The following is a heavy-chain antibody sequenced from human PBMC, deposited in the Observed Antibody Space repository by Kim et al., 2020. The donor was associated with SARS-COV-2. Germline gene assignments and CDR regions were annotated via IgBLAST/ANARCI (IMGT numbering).Heavy chain of an antibody. D-gene: IGHD6-13*01. Sequence: GGSLRLSCAASGFTFSSYGMHWVRQAPGKGLEWVAVIWYDGSNKYYADSVKGRFTISRDNSKNTLYLQMNSLRAEDTAVYYCARDEEWADSSSWYRGHGVDYWGQGTLVTVS. CDR1: GFTFSSYG. V-gene: IGHV3-33*01. CDR3: ARDEEWADSSSWYRGHGVDY. J-gene: IGHJ4*02. CDR2: IWYDGSNK.